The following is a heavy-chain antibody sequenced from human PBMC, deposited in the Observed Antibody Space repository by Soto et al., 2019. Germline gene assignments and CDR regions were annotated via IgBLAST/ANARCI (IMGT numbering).Heavy chain of an antibody. V-gene: IGHV1-69*13. CDR3: ARGYCSSTSCFMAGVIDY. Sequence: SVKVSCKASGGTFSSYAISWVRQAPGQGLEWMGGIIPIFGTANYAQKFQGRVTITADESTSTAYMELSSLRSEDTAVYYCARGYCSSTSCFMAGVIDYWGQGTLVTVSS. J-gene: IGHJ4*02. CDR1: GGTFSSYA. CDR2: IIPIFGTA. D-gene: IGHD2-2*01.